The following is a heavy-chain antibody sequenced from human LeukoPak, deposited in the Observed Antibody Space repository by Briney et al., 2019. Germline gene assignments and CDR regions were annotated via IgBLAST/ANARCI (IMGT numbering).Heavy chain of an antibody. Sequence: GGSLRLSCAASGFTFSVYYVSWIRQAPGKGLEWVSYISSSGSTIYYADSVKGRFTISRDNAKNSLYLQMNSLRAEDTAVYYCASPYSSSWYFYWGQGTLVTVSS. CDR1: GFTFSVYY. CDR3: ASPYSSSWYFY. D-gene: IGHD6-13*01. J-gene: IGHJ4*02. CDR2: ISSSGSTI. V-gene: IGHV3-11*01.